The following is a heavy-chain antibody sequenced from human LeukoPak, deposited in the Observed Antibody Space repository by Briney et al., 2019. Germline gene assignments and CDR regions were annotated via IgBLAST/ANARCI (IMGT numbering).Heavy chain of an antibody. Sequence: GESLRLSCAASGFTFSSYSMNWFRQAPGKGLEWVSSISSSSSYIYYADSVKGRFTISRDNAKNSLYLQMNSLRAEDTAVYYCARAVGRLPEYFQHWGQGTLVTVSS. D-gene: IGHD5-18*01. CDR3: ARAVGRLPEYFQH. J-gene: IGHJ1*01. CDR1: GFTFSSYS. CDR2: ISSSSSYI. V-gene: IGHV3-21*01.